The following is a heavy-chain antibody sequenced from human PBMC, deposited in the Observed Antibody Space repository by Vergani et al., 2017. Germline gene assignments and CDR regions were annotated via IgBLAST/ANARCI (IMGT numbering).Heavy chain of an antibody. D-gene: IGHD6-13*01. CDR3: ASPIAAAINGFDP. CDR1: GGSISSSSYY. J-gene: IGHJ5*02. V-gene: IGHV4-39*07. Sequence: QLQLQESGPGLVKPSETLSLTCTVSGGSISSSSYYWGWIRQPPGKGLEWIGSIYYSGSTYYNPSLKSRVTISVDTSKNQFSLKLSSVTAADTAVYYCASPIAAAINGFDPWGQGTLVTVSS. CDR2: IYYSGST.